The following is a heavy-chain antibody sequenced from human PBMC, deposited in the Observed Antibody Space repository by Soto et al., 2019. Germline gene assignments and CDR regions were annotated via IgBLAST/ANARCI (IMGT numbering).Heavy chain of an antibody. J-gene: IGHJ4*02. CDR2: INAGNGNT. D-gene: IGHD2-21*02. CDR3: ARSIVVVTALDY. V-gene: IGHV1-3*05. CDR1: GYTFTSYA. Sequence: QVQLVQSGAEETKPGASVKVSCKASGYTFTSYAMHWVRQAPGQRLEWMGWINAGNGNTKYSQKFQGRVTITRDTSASTAYMELSSLRSDVTAVYYCARSIVVVTALDYGGQGTLVTVSS.